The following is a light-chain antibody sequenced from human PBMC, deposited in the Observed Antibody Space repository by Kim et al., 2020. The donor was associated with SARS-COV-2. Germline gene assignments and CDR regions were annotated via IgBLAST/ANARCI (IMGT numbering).Light chain of an antibody. CDR3: AAWDDSLTGYV. CDR1: SSNIGSNP. J-gene: IGLJ1*01. Sequence: QRVTVSCSGSSSNIGSNPVNWYQQLPGTAPKLLTYSNNHRPSGVPDRFSGSKSGTSASLAISGLQSEDEADYYCAAWDDSLTGYVFGTGTKVTVL. V-gene: IGLV1-44*01. CDR2: SNN.